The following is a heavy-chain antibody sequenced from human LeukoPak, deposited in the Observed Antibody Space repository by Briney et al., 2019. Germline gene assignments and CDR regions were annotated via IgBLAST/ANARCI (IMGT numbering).Heavy chain of an antibody. J-gene: IGHJ4*02. V-gene: IGHV3-20*04. CDR2: INWNGGST. CDR1: GFTFDDYG. Sequence: PGGSLRLSCAASGFTFDDYGMSWVRQAPGKGLEWVSGINWNGGSTYYADSVKGRFTISRDNSKNTLYLQMNSLRAEDTAVYYCAKSYYDILTGYWDYWGQGTLVTVSS. D-gene: IGHD3-9*01. CDR3: AKSYYDILTGYWDY.